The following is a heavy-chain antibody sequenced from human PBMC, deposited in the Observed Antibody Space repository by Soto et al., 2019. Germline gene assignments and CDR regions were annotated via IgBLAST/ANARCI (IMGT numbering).Heavy chain of an antibody. Sequence: QVQLQESGPGLVKPSGTLSLTCAVSGGSISSDNWWSWVRQPPGKGLEWIGEIHHSGSTNYNVSLESRVTMSLDKSKKKFSLNLSSVTAADTAVYDCARLYSDDEDYLGQGTLVTVSS. J-gene: IGHJ4*02. CDR3: ARLYSDDEDY. V-gene: IGHV4-4*02. D-gene: IGHD5-12*01. CDR1: GGSISSDNW. CDR2: IHHSGST.